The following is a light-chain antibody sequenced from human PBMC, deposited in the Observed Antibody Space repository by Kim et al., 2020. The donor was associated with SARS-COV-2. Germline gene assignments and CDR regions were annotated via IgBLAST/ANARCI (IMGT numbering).Light chain of an antibody. V-gene: IGKV3-15*01. J-gene: IGKJ1*01. CDR3: QQYNNWPGT. CDR1: QSVSSN. Sequence: VSPGERATLSCRTSQSVSSNLAWYQQKPGQAPRLLIYGASTRATGIPARFSGSGSGTEFTLTISSLQSEDFAVYYCQQYNNWPGTFGQGTKVDIK. CDR2: GAS.